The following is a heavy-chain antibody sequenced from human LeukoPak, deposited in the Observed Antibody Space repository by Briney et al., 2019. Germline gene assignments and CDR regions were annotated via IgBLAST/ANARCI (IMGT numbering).Heavy chain of an antibody. Sequence: GASVKVSCKASGYTFTGYYMHWVRQAPGQGLEWMGWINPNSGGTNYAQKFQGRVTMTRDTSISTAYMELSRLRSDDTAVYYCASLGYSSSSIGPGTGWFDPWGQGTLVTVSS. CDR1: GYTFTGYY. D-gene: IGHD6-6*01. V-gene: IGHV1-2*02. J-gene: IGHJ5*02. CDR2: INPNSGGT. CDR3: ASLGYSSSSIGPGTGWFDP.